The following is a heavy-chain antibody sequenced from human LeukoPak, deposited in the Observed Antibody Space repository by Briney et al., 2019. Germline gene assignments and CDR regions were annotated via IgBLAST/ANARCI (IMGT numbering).Heavy chain of an antibody. D-gene: IGHD4-17*01. V-gene: IGHV3-48*01. Sequence: VGSLRLSCAASGFTFSIYSMNWVRQAPGKGPEWVSYISTTSGTIYYADSVKGRFTISRDNAKNSLSLQMNSLRAADTAVYYCARGGYGDYHFDSWGQGTQVTVSS. J-gene: IGHJ4*02. CDR2: ISTTSGTI. CDR1: GFTFSIYS. CDR3: ARGGYGDYHFDS.